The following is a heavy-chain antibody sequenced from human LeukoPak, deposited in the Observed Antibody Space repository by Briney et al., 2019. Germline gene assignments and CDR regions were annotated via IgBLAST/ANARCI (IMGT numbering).Heavy chain of an antibody. V-gene: IGHV3-23*01. D-gene: IGHD3-22*01. CDR3: AKDFGSGYYFDY. CDR1: GFTLRSYT. Sequence: GGSLRLSCAASGFTLRSYTMNWVRQVPGKGLEWVSVISGDGDSTYYADSVKGRFSISRDNSKNTVYLQINSLRGEDTAVYYCAKDFGSGYYFDYWGQGTLVTVSS. CDR2: ISGDGDST. J-gene: IGHJ4*02.